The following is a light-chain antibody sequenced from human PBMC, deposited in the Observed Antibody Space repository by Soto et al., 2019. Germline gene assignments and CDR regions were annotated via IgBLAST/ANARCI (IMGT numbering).Light chain of an antibody. CDR3: QQYANLPLI. V-gene: IGKV1-33*01. Sequence: DIQMTQSPSSLSASVGDRVTITCQASQDIKNYLNRYQHKSGKAPKLLIYDASDLETWVLAMFSGSGSGTDFTFIINSLQHEDIATYYCQQYANLPLIFGGGTKVDI. CDR1: QDIKNY. J-gene: IGKJ4*01. CDR2: DAS.